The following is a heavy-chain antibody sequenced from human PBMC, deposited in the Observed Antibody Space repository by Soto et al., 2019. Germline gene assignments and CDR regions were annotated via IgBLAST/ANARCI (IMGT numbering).Heavy chain of an antibody. J-gene: IGHJ5*02. CDR3: ARDPGLAVAGYWFDP. Sequence: AASVKVSCKASGGTFSSYAISWLRQAPGQGLEWMGGIIPIFGTANYAQKFQGRVTITADESTSTAYMELSSLRSEDTAVYYCARDPGLAVAGYWFDPWGQGTLVTVSS. V-gene: IGHV1-69*13. CDR1: GGTFSSYA. D-gene: IGHD6-19*01. CDR2: IIPIFGTA.